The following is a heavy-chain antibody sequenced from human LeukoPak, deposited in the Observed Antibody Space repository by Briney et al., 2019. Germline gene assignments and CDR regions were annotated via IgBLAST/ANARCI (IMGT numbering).Heavy chain of an antibody. D-gene: IGHD5-18*01. CDR1: GFTFSGYG. Sequence: GGSLRLSCAASGFTFSGYGMHWVRQPPGKGLEWVTFIRNDGSNKSYADSVRGRFTISRDNSKNTLSLQMNSLRAEDSAVYYCAKSDSGFSYGKDWGQGTLVTVSS. CDR2: IRNDGSNK. V-gene: IGHV3-30*02. J-gene: IGHJ4*02. CDR3: AKSDSGFSYGKD.